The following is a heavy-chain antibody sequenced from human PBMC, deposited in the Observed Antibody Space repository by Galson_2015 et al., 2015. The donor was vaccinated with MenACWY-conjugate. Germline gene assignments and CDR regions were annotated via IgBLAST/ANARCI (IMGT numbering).Heavy chain of an antibody. CDR1: GFTFSSYW. Sequence: SLRLSCAASGFTFSSYWMSWVRQAPGKGLEWVANIKQDGSEKYYVDSVKGRFTNSRDNAKNSLYLQMNSLRAEDTAVYYCAREYKGTEQWLFDFDYWGQGTLVTVSS. J-gene: IGHJ4*02. D-gene: IGHD6-19*01. V-gene: IGHV3-7*03. CDR3: AREYKGTEQWLFDFDY. CDR2: IKQDGSEK.